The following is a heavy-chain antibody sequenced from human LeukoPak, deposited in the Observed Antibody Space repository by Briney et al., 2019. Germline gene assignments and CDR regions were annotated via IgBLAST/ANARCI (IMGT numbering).Heavy chain of an antibody. CDR3: ARDRIQLDY. CDR1: GGSISSYY. D-gene: IGHD5-18*01. CDR2: IYYSGGT. J-gene: IGHJ4*02. V-gene: IGHV4-59*01. Sequence: PSETLPLTCTVSGGSISSYYWSWIRQPPGKGLEWIGYIYYSGGTNYNPSLKSRVTISVDTSKNQFSLKLSSVTAADTAVYYCARDRIQLDYWGQGTLVTVSS.